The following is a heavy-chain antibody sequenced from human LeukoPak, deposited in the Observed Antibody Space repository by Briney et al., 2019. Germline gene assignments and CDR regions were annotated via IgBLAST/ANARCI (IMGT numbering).Heavy chain of an antibody. V-gene: IGHV3-7*01. Sequence: GGSLRLSCAASGFTFSSYWMSWVRQAPGKGLQWVANTNQDGSEKYYVDSVKGRFTISRDNAKNSLYLQMNSLRAEDTAVYYCARDSGSTYYYDSSAPDAFDIWGQGTMITVSS. CDR1: GFTFSSYW. D-gene: IGHD3-22*01. CDR2: TNQDGSEK. CDR3: ARDSGSTYYYDSSAPDAFDI. J-gene: IGHJ3*02.